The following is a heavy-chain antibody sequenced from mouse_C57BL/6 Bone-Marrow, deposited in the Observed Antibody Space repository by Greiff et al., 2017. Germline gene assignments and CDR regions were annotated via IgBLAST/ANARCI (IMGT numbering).Heavy chain of an antibody. V-gene: IGHV14-2*01. J-gene: IGHJ3*01. Sequence: EVQLQQSGAELVKPGASVTLSCTASGFNIKDYYMHWVKQRTEPGLEWIGRIDPEDGETKYAPKFQGKATITAHKSPTQTYLHLSSLTSDGTAVDDCARSSYYDYDGAWVAYWGQGTLVTVSA. CDR2: IDPEDGET. D-gene: IGHD2-4*01. CDR3: ARSSYYDYDGAWVAY. CDR1: GFNIKDYY.